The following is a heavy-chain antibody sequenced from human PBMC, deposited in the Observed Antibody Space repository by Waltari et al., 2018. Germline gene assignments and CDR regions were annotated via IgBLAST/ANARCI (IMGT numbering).Heavy chain of an antibody. CDR1: GGSLSSYY. CDR3: ARAYCGGDCYVFDY. J-gene: IGHJ4*02. V-gene: IGHV4-59*01. D-gene: IGHD2-21*02. CDR2: IYYSGST. Sequence: QVQLQESGPGLVKPSETLSLTCTVSGGSLSSYYWSWIRQPPGKGLEWIGYIYYSGSTNYNPSLKSRVTISVDTSKNQFSLKLSSVTAADTAVYYCARAYCGGDCYVFDYWGQGTLVTVSS.